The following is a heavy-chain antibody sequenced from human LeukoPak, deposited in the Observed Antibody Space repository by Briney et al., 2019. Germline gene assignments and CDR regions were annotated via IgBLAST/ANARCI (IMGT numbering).Heavy chain of an antibody. CDR2: ISSSSSTI. D-gene: IGHD3-3*01. V-gene: IGHV3-48*01. J-gene: IGHJ6*03. CDR3: ARDIRSGFYYYYMDV. CDR1: GFTFSSYS. Sequence: GGSLRLSCAASGFTFSSYSMNWVRQAPGKGLEWVSYISSSSSTIYYADSVKGRFTISRDNAKNSLYLQMNSLRAEDTAVYYCARDIRSGFYYYYMDVWGKGTTVTVSS.